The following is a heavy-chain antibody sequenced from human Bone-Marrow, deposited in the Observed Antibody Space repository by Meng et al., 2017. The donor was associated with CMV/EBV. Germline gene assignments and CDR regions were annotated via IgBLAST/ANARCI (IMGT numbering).Heavy chain of an antibody. J-gene: IGHJ4*02. D-gene: IGHD3-3*01. Sequence: GGSLRLSCAASGFTFSSYGMSWVRQAPGKGLEWVANIKQDGSEKYYVDSVKGRFTISRDNAKNSLYLQMNSLRAEDTAVYYCAREGSGYRNFDYWGQGTLVTVSS. CDR1: GFTFSSYG. V-gene: IGHV3-7*01. CDR2: IKQDGSEK. CDR3: AREGSGYRNFDY.